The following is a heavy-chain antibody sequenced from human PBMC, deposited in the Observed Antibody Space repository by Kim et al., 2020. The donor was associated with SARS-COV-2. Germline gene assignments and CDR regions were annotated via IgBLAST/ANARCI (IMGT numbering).Heavy chain of an antibody. J-gene: IGHJ4*02. CDR3: GKDKRDSWTIAY. D-gene: IGHD3-3*01. V-gene: IGHV3-43*01. Sequence: YAAAVRGRFTVSRDNHKNSLYLQMDSLGSDDSALYYCGKDKRDSWTIAYWGQGTLVTVSS.